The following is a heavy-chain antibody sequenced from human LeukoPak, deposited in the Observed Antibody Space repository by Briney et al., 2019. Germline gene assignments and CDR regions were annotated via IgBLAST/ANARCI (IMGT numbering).Heavy chain of an antibody. CDR3: ARDRGVAAAGLLDP. J-gene: IGHJ5*02. V-gene: IGHV1-2*02. D-gene: IGHD6-13*01. CDR2: INPNNGDT. CDR1: GYTFSYYY. Sequence: ASVKVSCKSSGYTFSYYYIPWVRQAPGRGLEWIGWINPNNGDTNYAQSFQGRVTLTRDTSSTTVYMVLTRLTTDDTALFYCARDRGVAAAGLLDPWGQGTLVTVSS.